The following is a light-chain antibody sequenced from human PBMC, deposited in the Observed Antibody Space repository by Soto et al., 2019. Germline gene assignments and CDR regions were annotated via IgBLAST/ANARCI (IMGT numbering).Light chain of an antibody. CDR2: AAA. Sequence: DIQMTQSPSSLSASVGDRVTITCRASQYIDTYLAWYQQKPGKVPQLLIYAAASLQSGVPSRFSGSGSGTDFTLSISSLQPEDVATYYCQKYDSAPPTCGGGTKVQIK. CDR1: QYIDTY. V-gene: IGKV1-27*01. J-gene: IGKJ4*01. CDR3: QKYDSAPPT.